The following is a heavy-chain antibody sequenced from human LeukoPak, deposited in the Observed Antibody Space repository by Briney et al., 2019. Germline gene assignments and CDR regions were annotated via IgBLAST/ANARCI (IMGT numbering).Heavy chain of an antibody. CDR2: ITVSGDTT. V-gene: IGHV3-23*01. CDR3: AQGYSSGWFPY. Sequence: GGSLRLSCAVSGFSVSSYGMGWVRQAPGKGLEWVSAITVSGDTTYYADSVKGRFIISRDNSKNTLYLQMNSLRAEDTAVYYCAQGYSSGWFPYWGQGTLVTVSS. D-gene: IGHD6-19*01. J-gene: IGHJ4*02. CDR1: GFSVSSYG.